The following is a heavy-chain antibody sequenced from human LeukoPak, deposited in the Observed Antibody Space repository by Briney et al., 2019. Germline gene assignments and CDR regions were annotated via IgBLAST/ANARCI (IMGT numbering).Heavy chain of an antibody. CDR1: GGSFSGYY. Sequence: TPSETLSLTCAVYGGSFSGYYWSWIRQPPGKGLEWIGEINHSGSTNYNPSLKSRVTISVDTSKNQFSLKLSSVTAEDTAVYYCARGTTAGHNHWGQGTLVTVTS. J-gene: IGHJ5*02. CDR3: ARGTTAGHNH. D-gene: IGHD2-8*02. V-gene: IGHV4-34*01. CDR2: INHSGST.